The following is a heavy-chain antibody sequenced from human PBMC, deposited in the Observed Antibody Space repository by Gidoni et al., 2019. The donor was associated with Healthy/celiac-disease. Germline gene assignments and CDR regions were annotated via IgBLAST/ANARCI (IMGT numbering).Heavy chain of an antibody. CDR1: GFTFTDHW. J-gene: IGHJ5*02. V-gene: IGHV3-74*01. CDR3: VRDRPHSWFDP. Sequence: EVQLVESGGGLVQPGGSLRLSCAASGFTFTDHWMHWVRQSPGKGLVWVAHIYTDGSGANYADSVKGRFTISRDNAKNTLYLQMNSLRAEDTAIYYCVRDRPHSWFDPWGQGTQVTVSS. CDR2: IYTDGSGA. D-gene: IGHD4-4*01.